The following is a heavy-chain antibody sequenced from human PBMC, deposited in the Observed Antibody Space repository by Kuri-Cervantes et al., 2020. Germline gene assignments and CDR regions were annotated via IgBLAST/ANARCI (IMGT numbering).Heavy chain of an antibody. CDR2: ISHDGTNK. Sequence: GGSLRLSCAASGFAFNTYVLHWVRQAPDKGLEWVALISHDGTNKYYSDSVKGRFTISRDNSKNTLYLQMNSLRAEDTAVYYCAKEAFGYSYALYFDYWGQGTLVTVSS. CDR3: AKEAFGYSYALYFDY. CDR1: GFAFNTYV. J-gene: IGHJ4*02. V-gene: IGHV3-30-3*01. D-gene: IGHD5-18*01.